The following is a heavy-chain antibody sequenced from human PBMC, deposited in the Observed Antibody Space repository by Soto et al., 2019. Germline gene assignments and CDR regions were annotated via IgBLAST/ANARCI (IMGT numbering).Heavy chain of an antibody. CDR1: GGSISSGGYY. D-gene: IGHD6-6*01. Sequence: PSETLSLTCTVSGGSISSGGYYWSWIRQHPGKGLEWIGYIYYSGSTYYNPSLKSRVTISVDTSKNQFSLKLSSVTAADTAVYYCAREILYSSSSKFDPWGQGTLVTVSS. CDR3: AREILYSSSSKFDP. J-gene: IGHJ5*02. CDR2: IYYSGST. V-gene: IGHV4-31*03.